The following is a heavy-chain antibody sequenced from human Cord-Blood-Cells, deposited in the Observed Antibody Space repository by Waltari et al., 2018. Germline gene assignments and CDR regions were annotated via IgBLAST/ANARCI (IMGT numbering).Heavy chain of an antibody. V-gene: IGHV4-38-2*01. CDR3: ARRGWGIYRTGIYFDY. Sequence: QTQLQESGPGLAKPSETLSLTRPVSGYSISSGYYWGWLRQAPGTGLGWIGSISHSGGTSYDPSLKSGGTISVDTSKNQFSLKLSSDTAADTAVYYCARRGWGIYRTGIYFDYWGQGTLVTVSS. J-gene: IGHJ4*02. CDR2: ISHSGGT. D-gene: IGHD3-16*01. CDR1: GYSISSGYY.